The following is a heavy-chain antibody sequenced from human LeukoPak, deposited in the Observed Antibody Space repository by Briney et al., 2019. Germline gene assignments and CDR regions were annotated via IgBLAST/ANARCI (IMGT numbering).Heavy chain of an antibody. CDR3: ARGPYGDHNFDY. CDR2: INSDGSST. CDR1: GFTFSSYS. J-gene: IGHJ4*02. Sequence: PGGSLRLSCAASGFTFSSYSMNWVRQAPGKGLVWVSRINSDGSSTSYADSVKGRFTISRDNAKNTLYLQMNSLRAEDTAVYYCARGPYGDHNFDYWGQGTLVTVSS. D-gene: IGHD4-17*01. V-gene: IGHV3-74*01.